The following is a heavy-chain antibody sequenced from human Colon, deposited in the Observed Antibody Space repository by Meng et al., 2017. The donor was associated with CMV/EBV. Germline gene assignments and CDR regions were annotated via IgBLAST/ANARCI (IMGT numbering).Heavy chain of an antibody. CDR1: GFTFSTYW. Sequence: GESLKISCAASGFTFSTYWLSWVRQAPGKGLEWVANIKTDGSEKYYVDSVKGRFPISRDNAKSSLYLEMNSLRAEDTAMYYCARSPVLGSTVNWGQGTLVTVSS. J-gene: IGHJ4*02. D-gene: IGHD1-26*01. CDR3: ARSPVLGSTVN. CDR2: IKTDGSEK. V-gene: IGHV3-7*01.